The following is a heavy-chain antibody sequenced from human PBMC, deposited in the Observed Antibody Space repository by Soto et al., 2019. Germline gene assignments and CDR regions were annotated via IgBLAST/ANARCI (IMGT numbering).Heavy chain of an antibody. CDR1: GASVSSGSYY. Sequence: HVQLHESGPGLVKPSETLSLTCTVSGASVSSGSYYWSWLRQPLGKGLEWMRHIYYSRSTSYNPSLRSRGTMSLDTSQHQLSLKLPSVTAADTPVYFCASSIEYYYYVPAWGQRTLVTVSS. V-gene: IGHV4-61*01. CDR2: IYYSRST. J-gene: IGHJ5*02. CDR3: ASSIEYYYYVPA. D-gene: IGHD3-10*01.